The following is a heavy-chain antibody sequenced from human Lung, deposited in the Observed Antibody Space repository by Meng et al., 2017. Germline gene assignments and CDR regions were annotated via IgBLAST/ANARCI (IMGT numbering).Heavy chain of an antibody. V-gene: IGHV1-69*13. Sequence: VQVVQAGAEVKKPGAAVKGAGKTSGGSFSTHTFSWVRQAPGQGLEWMGGLIAVFDKTKAAPRFQDRVTFTADESTSTAYMELSSLTFDDTAVYFCARGRRNEPLFDYWGQGTLVTVSS. CDR3: ARGRRNEPLFDY. CDR1: GGSFSTHT. D-gene: IGHD1-14*01. CDR2: LIAVFDKT. J-gene: IGHJ4*02.